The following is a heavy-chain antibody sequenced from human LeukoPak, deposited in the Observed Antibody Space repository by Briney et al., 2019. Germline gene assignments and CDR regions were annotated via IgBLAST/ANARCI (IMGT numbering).Heavy chain of an antibody. CDR2: IYHSGST. CDR1: GGSIRSSNW. Sequence: SETLSLTCAVSGGSIRSSNWWSWVRQPPGKGLEWIGEIYHSGSTNYNPSLKSRVTISVDKSKNQFSLKLSSVTAADTAVYYCARVLYSSGWLYYGMDVWGQGTTVTVSS. J-gene: IGHJ6*02. CDR3: ARVLYSSGWLYYGMDV. D-gene: IGHD6-19*01. V-gene: IGHV4-4*02.